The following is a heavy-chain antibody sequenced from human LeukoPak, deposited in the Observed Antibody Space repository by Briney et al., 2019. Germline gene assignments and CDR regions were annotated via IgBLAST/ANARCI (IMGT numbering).Heavy chain of an antibody. Sequence: GGSLRLSCAASGFTFSSYGMHWVRQAPGKGLEWVAFIRYDGSNKYYADSVKGRFTISRDNSKNTLYLQMNSLRAEDTAVYYCAKALLYGSGSYLDYWGQGTLVTVSS. J-gene: IGHJ4*02. CDR3: AKALLYGSGSYLDY. D-gene: IGHD3-10*01. CDR1: GFTFSSYG. V-gene: IGHV3-30*02. CDR2: IRYDGSNK.